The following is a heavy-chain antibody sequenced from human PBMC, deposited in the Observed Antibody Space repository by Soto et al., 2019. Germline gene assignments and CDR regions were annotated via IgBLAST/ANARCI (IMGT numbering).Heavy chain of an antibody. CDR1: GFTFSSYA. D-gene: IGHD3-10*01. V-gene: IGHV3-23*01. Sequence: LRLSCAASGFTFSSYAMSWVRQAPGKGLEWVSAISGSGGSTYYADSVKGRFTISRDNSKNTLYLQMNSLRAEDTAVYYCASQYYYGSGTYPWGQGTLVTVSS. CDR2: ISGSGGST. CDR3: ASQYYYGSGTYP. J-gene: IGHJ5*02.